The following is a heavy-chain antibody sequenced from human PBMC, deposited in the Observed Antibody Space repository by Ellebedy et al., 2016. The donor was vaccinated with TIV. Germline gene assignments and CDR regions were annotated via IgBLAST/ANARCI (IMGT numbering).Heavy chain of an antibody. J-gene: IGHJ4*02. V-gene: IGHV5-51*01. D-gene: IGHD1-1*01. CDR2: IYPDDSNT. CDR1: GYNFSSLW. Sequence: GESLKISCKGSGYNFSSLWIGWVRQMPGKGLEWVGIIYPDDSNTRYSPSFQGHITISVDKSINTAYLQWTSLKTSDTARYFCAMPTTGTTPDAFDYWGQGTLVTVSS. CDR3: AMPTTGTTPDAFDY.